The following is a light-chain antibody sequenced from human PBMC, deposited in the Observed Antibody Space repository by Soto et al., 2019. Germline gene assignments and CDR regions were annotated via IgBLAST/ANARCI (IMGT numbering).Light chain of an antibody. CDR3: QQYANSPRT. CDR1: QSVGKNF. V-gene: IGKV3-20*01. CDR2: GAS. J-gene: IGKJ1*01. Sequence: EIVLTQSPGTLSLATGERATLSCKASQSVGKNFLAWYQQKPGQAPRFLIHGASSRATGIPDRFSGSGSGTDFTLTISRLEPEDFAVYYCQQYANSPRTFGQGTKVEIK.